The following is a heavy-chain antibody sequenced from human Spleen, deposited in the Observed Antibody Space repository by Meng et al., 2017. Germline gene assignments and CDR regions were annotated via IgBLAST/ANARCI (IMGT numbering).Heavy chain of an antibody. Sequence: LSLTSAASGFTFTSYSIQWLRPAPGKGLEWVAVISSVGSNKYYADPVKGRFTISRDNSKNTLFLQMNSLRTEDTAVYSCAGEGVGGFAFDIWGQGTMVTVSS. V-gene: IGHV3-30*01. J-gene: IGHJ3*02. D-gene: IGHD3-16*01. CDR3: AGEGVGGFAFDI. CDR1: GFTFTSYS. CDR2: ISSVGSNK.